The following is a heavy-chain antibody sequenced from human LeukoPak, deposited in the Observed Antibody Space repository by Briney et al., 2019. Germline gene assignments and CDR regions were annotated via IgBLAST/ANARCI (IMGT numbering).Heavy chain of an antibody. J-gene: IGHJ3*02. CDR3: ARAVVGAMHDAFDI. Sequence: GGSLRLSCAASGFTFSSYWMGWVRQAPGKGLEWVANIKQDGSEKYYVDSVKGRFTISRDNAKNSLYLQMNSLRAEDTAVYYCARAVVGAMHDAFDIWGQGTMVTVSS. CDR1: GFTFSSYW. D-gene: IGHD1-26*01. CDR2: IKQDGSEK. V-gene: IGHV3-7*01.